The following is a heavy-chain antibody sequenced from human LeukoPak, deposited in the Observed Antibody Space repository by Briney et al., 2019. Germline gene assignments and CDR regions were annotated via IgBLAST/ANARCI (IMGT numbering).Heavy chain of an antibody. J-gene: IGHJ4*02. CDR3: AKRVGWYTNCYYFDY. Sequence: PGGSLRLSCAASGFTFNTYGMHWVRQAPGKGLEWVAVISYDASNKNYADPVKGRFTISRDYSKNTVYLQMNSLRAEDTAVYFCAKRVGWYTNCYYFDYWGQGTPVNGS. CDR1: GFTFNTYG. V-gene: IGHV3-30*18. CDR2: ISYDASNK. D-gene: IGHD1-1*01.